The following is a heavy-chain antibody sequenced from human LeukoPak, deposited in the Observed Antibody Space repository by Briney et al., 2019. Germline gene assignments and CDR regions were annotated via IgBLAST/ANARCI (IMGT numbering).Heavy chain of an antibody. Sequence: ASVKVSCKASGYTFISHDINWVRQATGQGLEWMGWINPNSGNTGYAQKFQGRVTFTRNTSISTAYMELSSLRSEDTAVYYCARAGRFDSGHAWFDPWGQGTLVTVSS. CDR1: GYTFISHD. D-gene: IGHD5-12*01. CDR2: INPNSGNT. CDR3: ARAGRFDSGHAWFDP. J-gene: IGHJ5*02. V-gene: IGHV1-8*03.